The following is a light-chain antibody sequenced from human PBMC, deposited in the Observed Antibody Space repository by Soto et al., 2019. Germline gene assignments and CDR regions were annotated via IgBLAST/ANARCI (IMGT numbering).Light chain of an antibody. Sequence: ETVMTQSPATLSVSPGERATLSCRASQSVSTNLAWYQQKPGQAPRLLIYDISLRGTGIPTRLSGSGSGTEFTLTISSLQSEDFAVYYCQQYNSWTLPFGGGTKVDIX. V-gene: IGKV3D-15*01. J-gene: IGKJ4*01. CDR3: QQYNSWTLP. CDR2: DIS. CDR1: QSVSTN.